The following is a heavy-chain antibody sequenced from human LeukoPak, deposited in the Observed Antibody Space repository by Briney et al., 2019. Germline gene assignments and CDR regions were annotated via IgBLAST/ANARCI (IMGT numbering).Heavy chain of an antibody. CDR1: RGSISSGNYY. D-gene: IGHD3-10*01. V-gene: IGHV4-61*02. CDR3: ARPLWFGESYAFDI. Sequence: SQTLSLTCTVSRGSISSGNYYWSWIRQPAGKGLEWVGRIYNNGSTNYNPSLKSRVTISVDTSKNQFSLKLSSVTAADTAVYYCARPLWFGESYAFDIWGQGTMVTVSS. J-gene: IGHJ3*02. CDR2: IYNNGST.